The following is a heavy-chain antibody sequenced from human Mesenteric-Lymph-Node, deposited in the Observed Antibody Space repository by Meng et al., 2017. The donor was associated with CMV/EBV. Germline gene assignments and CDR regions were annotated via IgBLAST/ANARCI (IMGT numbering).Heavy chain of an antibody. J-gene: IGHJ3*02. CDR3: ARPAFDI. CDR1: GFTFSSYA. Sequence: GESLKISCAASGFTFSSYAMHWVRQAPGKGLEWVAVISYDGSNKYYADSVKGRFTISRDNSKNTLYLQMNSLRAEDTAVYYCARPAFDIWGQGTMVTVSS. V-gene: IGHV3-30*04. CDR2: ISYDGSNK.